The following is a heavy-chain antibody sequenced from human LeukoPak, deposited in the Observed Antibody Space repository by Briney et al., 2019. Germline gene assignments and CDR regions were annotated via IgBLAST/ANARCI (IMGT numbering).Heavy chain of an antibody. V-gene: IGHV4-30-4*07. Sequence: PLETLSLTCAVSGGSISSGGYSWSWIRQPPGKGREWIGYIYYSGSTYYNPSLKSRVTISVDTSKNQFSLKLSSVTAADTAVYYCARGHYHYDRSMVVDYWGQGTLVTVSS. D-gene: IGHD3-22*01. CDR3: ARGHYHYDRSMVVDY. CDR1: GGSISSGGYS. CDR2: IYYSGST. J-gene: IGHJ4*02.